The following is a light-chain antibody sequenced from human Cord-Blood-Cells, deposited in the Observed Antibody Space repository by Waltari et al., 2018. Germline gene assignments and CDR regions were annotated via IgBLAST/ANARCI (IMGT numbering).Light chain of an antibody. Sequence: EIVMTQSPATLSVSPGERATLYCRASQSVSSNLAWYQQKPGQAPRLLIYGASTRATCIPARFRGSGSGTEFTLTISSLQSEDFAVYYCQQYNNWPLYSFGQGTKLEIK. V-gene: IGKV3-15*01. CDR3: QQYNNWPLYS. CDR2: GAS. J-gene: IGKJ2*03. CDR1: QSVSSN.